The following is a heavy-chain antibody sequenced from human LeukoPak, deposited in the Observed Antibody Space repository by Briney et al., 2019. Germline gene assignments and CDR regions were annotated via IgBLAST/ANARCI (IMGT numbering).Heavy chain of an antibody. CDR2: INYSGST. Sequence: SETLSLTCTVSGGSISTYYWSWIRQPPGKRLEWIGYINYSGSTNYNPSLKSRVTISVDTSKNQFSLHLSSVTAADTAVYYCARVYGDYAAGYYFDYWGQGTLVTVSS. J-gene: IGHJ4*02. D-gene: IGHD4-17*01. CDR3: ARVYGDYAAGYYFDY. CDR1: GGSISTYY. V-gene: IGHV4-59*01.